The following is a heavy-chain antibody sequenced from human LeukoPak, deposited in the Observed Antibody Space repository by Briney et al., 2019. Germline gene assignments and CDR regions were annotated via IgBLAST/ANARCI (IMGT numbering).Heavy chain of an antibody. CDR3: ARVVCFYSCPRDPGFDY. V-gene: IGHV1-18*01. J-gene: IGHJ4*02. CDR1: GYTFTSYG. CDR2: ISAYNGNT. D-gene: IGHD2-2*01. Sequence: ASVTVSCKASGYTFTSYGISWVRQAPGQGLEWMGWISAYNGNTNYAQKLQGRVTMTTDTSTSTAYMELRSLRSDDTAVYYCARVVCFYSCPRDPGFDYWGQGTLVTVSS.